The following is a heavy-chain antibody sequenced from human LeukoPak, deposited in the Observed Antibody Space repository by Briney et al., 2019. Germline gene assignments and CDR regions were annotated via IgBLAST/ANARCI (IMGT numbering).Heavy chain of an antibody. Sequence: SETLSLTCTVSGGSVSSGSYYWSWIRQPPGKGLEWIGYIYYSGCTNYNPSLKSRVTISVDTSKNQFSLKLSSVTAADTAVYYCARDSGHCSGGSCPAWGMDVWGKGTTVTVSS. CDR2: IYYSGCT. CDR3: ARDSGHCSGGSCPAWGMDV. J-gene: IGHJ6*04. CDR1: GGSVSSGSYY. D-gene: IGHD2-15*01. V-gene: IGHV4-61*01.